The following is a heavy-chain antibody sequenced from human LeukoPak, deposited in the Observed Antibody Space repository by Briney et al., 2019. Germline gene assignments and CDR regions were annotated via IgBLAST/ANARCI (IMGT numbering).Heavy chain of an antibody. CDR1: GFIFSSYG. CDR2: ISDDGNNK. CDR3: AKHRGTMVRGVGMDV. D-gene: IGHD3-10*01. V-gene: IGHV3-30*18. Sequence: PGGSLRLSCAASGFIFSSYGMHWVRQAPGKGLEWVAVISDDGNNKHYADSVKGRFPIPRENPKNTLYLQMNSLRAEDTAVYYCAKHRGTMVRGVGMDVWGQGTTVTVSS. J-gene: IGHJ6*02.